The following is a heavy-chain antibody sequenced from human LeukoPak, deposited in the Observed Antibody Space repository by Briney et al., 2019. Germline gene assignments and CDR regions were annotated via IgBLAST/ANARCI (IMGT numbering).Heavy chain of an antibody. D-gene: IGHD6-19*01. CDR3: ARVKGIAVAGTRWFNFDY. J-gene: IGHJ4*02. V-gene: IGHV5-51*01. CDR1: GYSFTSYW. CDR2: IYPGDSDT. Sequence: GESLKISCKGSGYSFTSYWIGWVRQMPGKGLEWMGIIYPGDSDTRYSPSFQGQVTSSADKSISTAYLQWSSLKASDTAMYYCARVKGIAVAGTRWFNFDYWGQGTLVTVSS.